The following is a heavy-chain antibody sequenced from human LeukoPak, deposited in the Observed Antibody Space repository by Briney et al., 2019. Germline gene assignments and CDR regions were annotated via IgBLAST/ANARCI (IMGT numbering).Heavy chain of an antibody. J-gene: IGHJ4*02. V-gene: IGHV1-69*13. CDR1: GGTFSSYA. D-gene: IGHD3-10*01. Sequence: VASVKVSCKASGGTFSSYAISWVRQAPGQGLEWMGGIIPIFGTANYAQKFQGRVTITADESTSTAYMELSSLRSEDTAVYYCARGGSDRGDYYFDYWGQGTLVTVSS. CDR2: IIPIFGTA. CDR3: ARGGSDRGDYYFDY.